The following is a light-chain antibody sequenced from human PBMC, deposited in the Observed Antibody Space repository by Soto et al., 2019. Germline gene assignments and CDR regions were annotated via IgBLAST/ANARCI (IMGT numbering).Light chain of an antibody. V-gene: IGKV3-15*01. CDR2: GAF. J-gene: IGKJ2*01. CDR1: QSVSTT. Sequence: EIVMTQSPATLSASPGESVTLSCRASQSVSTTLAWYQQKPGQAPRLLIYGAFNRATGIADRFSGGGSETDFTLTISILQSEDFGVYYCQQYNDWRMYTFGQGTKLEIK. CDR3: QQYNDWRMYT.